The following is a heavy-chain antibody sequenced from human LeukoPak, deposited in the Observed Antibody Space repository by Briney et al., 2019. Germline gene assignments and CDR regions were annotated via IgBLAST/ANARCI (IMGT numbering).Heavy chain of an antibody. CDR3: ARLIDIVVVPVFDY. CDR2: IYPGDSDT. J-gene: IGHJ4*02. CDR1: GSIFTSYW. V-gene: IGHV5-51*01. D-gene: IGHD2-2*01. Sequence: GGSLQISCKGSGSIFTSYWIGGGRPVPGKGLEGMGIIYPGDSDTRYSPSCQGQVTISAHKSISTAYLQSSSLKASDTAMYYCARLIDIVVVPVFDYWGQGTLVTVSS.